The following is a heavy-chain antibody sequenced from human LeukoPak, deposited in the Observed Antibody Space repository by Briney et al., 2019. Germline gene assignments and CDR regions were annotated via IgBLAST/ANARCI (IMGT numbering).Heavy chain of an antibody. CDR2: INPNSGGT. CDR3: ARGIGYGHYYYGMDV. D-gene: IGHD4-17*01. Sequence: ASVKVSCKASGYTFTCYYMHWVRQAPGQGLEWMGWINPNSGGTNYAQKFQGRVTMTRDTSISTAYMELSRLRSDDTAVYYCARGIGYGHYYYGMDVWGQGTTVTVSS. CDR1: GYTFTCYY. V-gene: IGHV1-2*02. J-gene: IGHJ6*02.